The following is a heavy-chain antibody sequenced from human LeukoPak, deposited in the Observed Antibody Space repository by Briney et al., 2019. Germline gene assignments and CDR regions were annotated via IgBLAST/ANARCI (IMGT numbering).Heavy chain of an antibody. Sequence: PGGSLRLSCAASGFTFSIYAMTWVRQAPGKGLEWVSAISGSGGSTYYADSVKGRFTISRDNSKNTLYLQMNSLRAEDTAVYYCAKDLVWFGEGKLRDVWGKGTTVTVSS. CDR1: GFTFSIYA. V-gene: IGHV3-23*01. J-gene: IGHJ6*04. CDR3: AKDLVWFGEGKLRDV. CDR2: ISGSGGST. D-gene: IGHD3-10*01.